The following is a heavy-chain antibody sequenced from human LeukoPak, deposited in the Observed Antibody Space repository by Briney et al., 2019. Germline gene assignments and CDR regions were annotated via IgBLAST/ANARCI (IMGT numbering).Heavy chain of an antibody. J-gene: IGHJ5*02. Sequence: SETLSLTCTVSGGSLSSYYWNWIRQPAGKGLEWIGRIYTSGSTNYNPSLKSRVTISVDTSKNQFSLKLSSVTAADTAVYYCARPQADSSSFGHWFDPWGQGTLVTVSS. D-gene: IGHD6-13*01. CDR2: IYTSGST. V-gene: IGHV4-4*07. CDR3: ARPQADSSSFGHWFDP. CDR1: GGSLSSYY.